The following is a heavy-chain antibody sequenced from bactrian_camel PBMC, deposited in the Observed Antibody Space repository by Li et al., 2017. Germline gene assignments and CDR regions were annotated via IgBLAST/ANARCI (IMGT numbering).Heavy chain of an antibody. Sequence: HVQLVESGGGSVQAGGSLRLSCVVSGNRQSITSLGWFRQTPGKEREGVAYLAINGGTDYTYAVAGRFTISKDNAKDTLYLQMDSLKPEDSAMYYCAADQYAFGLGNAYRYWGQGTQVTVS. CDR2: LAINGGT. V-gene: IGHV3S53*01. J-gene: IGHJ4*01. CDR3: AADQYAFGLGNAYRY. CDR1: GNRQSITS. D-gene: IGHD3*01.